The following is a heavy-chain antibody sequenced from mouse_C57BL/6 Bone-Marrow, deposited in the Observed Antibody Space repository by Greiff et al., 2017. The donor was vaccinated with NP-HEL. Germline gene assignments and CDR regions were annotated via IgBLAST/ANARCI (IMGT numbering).Heavy chain of an antibody. D-gene: IGHD1-1*01. CDR1: GYTFTDYN. CDR2: INPNNGGT. V-gene: IGHV1-18*01. J-gene: IGHJ2*01. CDR3: ARRGYYGSSLDY. Sequence: VHVKQSGPELVKPGASVKIPCKASGYTFTDYNMDWVKQSHGKSLEWIGDINPNNGGTIYNQKFKGKATLTVDKSSSTAYMELRSLTSEDTAVYYCARRGYYGSSLDYWGQGTTLTVSS.